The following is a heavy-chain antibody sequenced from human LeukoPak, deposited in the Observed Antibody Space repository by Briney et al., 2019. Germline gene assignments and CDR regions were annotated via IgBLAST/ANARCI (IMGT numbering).Heavy chain of an antibody. CDR2: FHRGRI. Sequence: PSETLSLTCKVSGYPIGLDYYWGWIRPAPGRGLQWIGGFHRGRIQYNSALKSRVTISIDSSKNQFSLRMWPVTAADTAFYFCARAPSSYESGNGYPNLGWLDPWGQGALVTVSS. CDR3: ARAPSSYESGNGYPNLGWLDP. J-gene: IGHJ5*02. CDR1: GYPIGLDYY. D-gene: IGHD5-24*01. V-gene: IGHV4-38-2*02.